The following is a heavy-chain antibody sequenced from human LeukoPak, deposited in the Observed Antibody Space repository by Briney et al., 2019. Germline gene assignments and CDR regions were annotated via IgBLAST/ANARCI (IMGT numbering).Heavy chain of an antibody. CDR3: ARTPRRDDFWSGYLIDDAFHV. Sequence: PSETLSLTCAVYGGSFSDYYWSWIRQPPGKGLEWIGEINHSGSTNYNPSLKSRVTISVDTSKNQFSLELSSVTAADTAVYYCARTPRRDDFWSGYLIDDAFHVWGQGTMVTVSS. V-gene: IGHV4-34*01. D-gene: IGHD3-3*01. J-gene: IGHJ3*01. CDR1: GGSFSDYY. CDR2: INHSGST.